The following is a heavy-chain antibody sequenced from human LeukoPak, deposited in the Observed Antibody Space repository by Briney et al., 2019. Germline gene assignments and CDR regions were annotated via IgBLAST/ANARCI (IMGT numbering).Heavy chain of an antibody. CDR3: AKQQGGSGSQADY. CDR2: ISGSGGST. D-gene: IGHD3-10*01. CDR1: GFTFSSYA. Sequence: PGGSLRLSCAASGFTFSSYAMSWVRQAPGKGLERVSAISGSGGSTYYADSVKGRFTISRDNSKNTLYLQMNSLRAEDTAVYYCAKQQGGSGSQADYWGQGTPVTVSS. V-gene: IGHV3-23*01. J-gene: IGHJ4*02.